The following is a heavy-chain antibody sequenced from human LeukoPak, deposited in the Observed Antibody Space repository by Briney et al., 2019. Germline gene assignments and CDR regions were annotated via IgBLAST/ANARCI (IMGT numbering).Heavy chain of an antibody. V-gene: IGHV1-69*04. CDR1: GGTFSSYA. J-gene: IGHJ4*02. D-gene: IGHD3-3*01. Sequence: SVKVSCKASGGTFSSYAISWVRQAPGQGLEWMGRIIPILGIANYAQKFQGRVTITADKSTSTAYMELSGLRSEDTAVYYCACFASGYGQGIDYWGQGTLVTVSS. CDR3: ACFASGYGQGIDY. CDR2: IIPILGIA.